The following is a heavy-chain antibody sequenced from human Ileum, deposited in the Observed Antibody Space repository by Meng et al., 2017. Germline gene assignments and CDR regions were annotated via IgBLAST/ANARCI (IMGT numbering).Heavy chain of an antibody. J-gene: IGHJ2*01. D-gene: IGHD3-10*01. CDR2: IHHSGST. CDR1: GGSFSGYY. Sequence: QLQLQLWGAGLLKPSVTFSFTCAVYGGSFSGYYWTWIRQPPGKGLEWIGEIHHSGSTNYNPSLKSRVTMSIDTSKIQFSLELSSVTAADAAVYYCARYGGSGSYWHFDPWGRGTLVTVSS. CDR3: ARYGGSGSYWHFDP. V-gene: IGHV4-34*01.